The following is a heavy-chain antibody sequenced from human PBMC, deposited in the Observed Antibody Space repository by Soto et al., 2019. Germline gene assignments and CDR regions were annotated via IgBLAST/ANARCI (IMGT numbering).Heavy chain of an antibody. CDR3: ARSTIAPHLFMYPFDY. Sequence: PSQTLSLTCAISGDSVSSNSAAWNWIRQSPSRGLEWLGRTYYRSKWYNDYAVSVKSRITINPDTSKNQLSLELNSVTAADTAVYYCARSTIAPHLFMYPFDYWGQGTLVTVSS. CDR2: TYYRSKWYN. V-gene: IGHV6-1*01. J-gene: IGHJ4*01. CDR1: GDSVSSNSAA. D-gene: IGHD6-6*01.